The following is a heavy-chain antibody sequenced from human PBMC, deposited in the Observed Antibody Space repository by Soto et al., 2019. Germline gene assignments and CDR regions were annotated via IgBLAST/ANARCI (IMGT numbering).Heavy chain of an antibody. V-gene: IGHV1-69*13. CDR1: GGTFSSYA. D-gene: IGHD2-2*01. Sequence: ASVKVSCKASGGTFSSYAISWVRQAPGQGLEWMGGIIPIFGTANYAQKFQGRVTITADESTSTAYMELSSLRSEDTAVYYCARGLGYCSSTSCRFEYYYYYYGMDVWGQGTTVTVSS. CDR2: IIPIFGTA. CDR3: ARGLGYCSSTSCRFEYYYYYYGMDV. J-gene: IGHJ6*02.